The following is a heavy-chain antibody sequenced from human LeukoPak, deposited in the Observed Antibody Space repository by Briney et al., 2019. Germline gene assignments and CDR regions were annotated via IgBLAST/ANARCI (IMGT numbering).Heavy chain of an antibody. CDR1: GFTFSSYA. D-gene: IGHD3-22*01. V-gene: IGHV3-23*01. CDR3: ARGGGYYYDSSGDPRPHNWFDP. J-gene: IGHJ5*02. Sequence: HPGGSLRLSCAASGFTFSSYAMSWVRQAPGKGLEWVSAISGSGGSTYYADSVKGRFTISRDNSKNTLYLQMNSLRAEDTAVYYCARGGGYYYDSSGDPRPHNWFDPWGQGTLVTVSS. CDR2: ISGSGGST.